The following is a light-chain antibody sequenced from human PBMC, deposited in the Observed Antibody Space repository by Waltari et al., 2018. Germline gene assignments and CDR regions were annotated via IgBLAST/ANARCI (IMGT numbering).Light chain of an antibody. CDR1: SSSVVGYHS. J-gene: IGLJ2*01. CDR3: CSFAAGNTVI. Sequence: QSALTQPRSVSGSPGQSVTISFTGTSSSVVGYHSFSWYQQDPGKAPKLRIFDVSERPSGVSDRFSGSKSGNTASLTISGLQAEDEADYHCCSFAAGNTVIFGGGTKLTVV. V-gene: IGLV2-11*01. CDR2: DVS.